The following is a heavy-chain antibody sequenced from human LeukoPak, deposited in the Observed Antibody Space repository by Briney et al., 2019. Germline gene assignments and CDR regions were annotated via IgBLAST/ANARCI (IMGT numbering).Heavy chain of an antibody. V-gene: IGHV3-33*01. D-gene: IGHD6-6*01. CDR1: GFTFSYYG. Sequence: GESLRLSCAASGFTFSYYGMHWVRQAPGKGLEWVAVIWYDGSNKYYADSVKGRFTISRDNSKNTLYLQMNSLRAEDTAVYYCARVHFSSSPYFDYWGQGTLVTVSS. CDR2: IWYDGSNK. CDR3: ARVHFSSSPYFDY. J-gene: IGHJ4*02.